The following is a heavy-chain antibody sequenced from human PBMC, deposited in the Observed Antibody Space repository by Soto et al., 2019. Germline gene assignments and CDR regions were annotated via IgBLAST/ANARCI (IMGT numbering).Heavy chain of an antibody. V-gene: IGHV3-11*06. J-gene: IGHJ4*02. CDR2: ISSSSSYT. CDR1: GFTFSDYC. CDR3: ARTPDCTNGVCSAGFDY. Sequence: SLRLSCAASGFTFSDYCMSWIRQAPGKGLGWVSYISSSSSYTNYADSVKGRFTISRDNAKNSLYLQMNSLRAEDTAVYYCARTPDCTNGVCSAGFDYWGQGTLVTVSS. D-gene: IGHD2-8*01.